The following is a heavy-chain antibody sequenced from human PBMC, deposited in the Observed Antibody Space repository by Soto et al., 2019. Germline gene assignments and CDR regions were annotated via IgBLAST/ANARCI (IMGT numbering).Heavy chain of an antibody. D-gene: IGHD1-26*01. V-gene: IGHV4-59*01. Sequence: SETLSLTCTVSGGSISSYYWSWIRQPPGKGLEWIGYIYYSGSTNYNPSLKSRVTISVDTSKNQFSLKLSSVIAADTAVYYCARAAEGSYRYYFDYWGQGTLVTVSS. CDR1: GGSISSYY. J-gene: IGHJ4*02. CDR2: IYYSGST. CDR3: ARAAEGSYRYYFDY.